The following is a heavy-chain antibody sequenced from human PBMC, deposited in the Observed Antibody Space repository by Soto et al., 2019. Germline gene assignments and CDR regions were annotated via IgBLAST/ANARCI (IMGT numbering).Heavy chain of an antibody. CDR3: AKVGYCSGGSCYRYNWFDP. Sequence: AGSLRLSFAASGFTFSSYAMSWVRQAPGKGLEWVSAISGSGGITYYADSVKGRFTISRDNSKNTLYLQMNSLRAEDTAVYYCAKVGYCSGGSCYRYNWFDPWGQGALVTVSS. CDR2: ISGSGGIT. CDR1: GFTFSSYA. V-gene: IGHV3-23*01. D-gene: IGHD2-15*01. J-gene: IGHJ5*02.